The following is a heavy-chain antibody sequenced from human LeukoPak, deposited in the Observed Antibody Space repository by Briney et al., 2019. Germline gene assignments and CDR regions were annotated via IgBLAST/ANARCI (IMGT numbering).Heavy chain of an antibody. Sequence: SETLSLTCTVSGGSISSYYWSWIRQPPGKGLEWIGYIYYSGSTNYNPSLKSRVTISVDTSKNQFSLKLSSVTAADTAVYYCARASPGPYYDFWSGYYSDYYYYMDVWGKGTTVTVSS. J-gene: IGHJ6*03. CDR2: IYYSGST. V-gene: IGHV4-59*01. CDR3: ARASPGPYYDFWSGYYSDYYYYMDV. D-gene: IGHD3-3*01. CDR1: GGSISSYY.